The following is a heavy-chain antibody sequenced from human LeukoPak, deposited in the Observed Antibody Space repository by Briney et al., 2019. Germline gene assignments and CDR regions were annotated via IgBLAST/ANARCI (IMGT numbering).Heavy chain of an antibody. CDR3: TRDRWGGGYTSRGMDV. V-gene: IGHV3-49*04. CDR1: EFTFGDFF. J-gene: IGHJ6*04. CDR2: IRSKDSDWTK. Sequence: GGCLLLSCTASEFTFGDFFIGWVRQAPGKGLEWLGFIRSKDSDWTKDYGESVRGRFIISRYDSKSIAYLDINDQKSQDTSVYYCTRDRWGGGYTSRGMDVWGKGNTVTISS. D-gene: IGHD5-24*01.